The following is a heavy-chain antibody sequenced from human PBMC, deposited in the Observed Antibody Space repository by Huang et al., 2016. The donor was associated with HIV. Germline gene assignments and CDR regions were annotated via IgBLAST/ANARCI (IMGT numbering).Heavy chain of an antibody. J-gene: IGHJ5*02. Sequence: QVHLQQWGAGLLKSAETLSLTCAVYGGSLSGYYWSWLRQTPGKGLEWIGEINHLVRTNDNPSQNERFAISMDGSKKQFSLKLRSMSDADTAVYFCARDATKNPRGWFDPWGQGTLVTVSS. CDR2: INHLVRT. V-gene: IGHV4-34*02. CDR3: ARDATKNPRGWFDP. D-gene: IGHD3-10*01. CDR1: GGSLSGYY.